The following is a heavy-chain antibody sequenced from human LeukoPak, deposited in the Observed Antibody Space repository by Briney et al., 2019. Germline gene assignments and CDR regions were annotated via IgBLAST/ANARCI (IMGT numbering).Heavy chain of an antibody. J-gene: IGHJ6*03. V-gene: IGHV3-7*01. CDR1: GFTFITYW. CDR2: INHDGSEK. D-gene: IGHD3-3*01. CDR3: GRNRVHDHWSGKYYYYYYMDV. Sequence: GGSLRLSCTASGFTFITYWMSWVRQAPGKGLEWVANINHDGSEKYYVDSVKGRFTISRDNAKNTLYLQMNSLRAEDTAVYYCGRNRVHDHWSGKYYYYYYMDVGGKGTTGTVCS.